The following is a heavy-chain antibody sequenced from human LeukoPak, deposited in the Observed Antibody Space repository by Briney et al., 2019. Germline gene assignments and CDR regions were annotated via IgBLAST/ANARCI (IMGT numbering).Heavy chain of an antibody. D-gene: IGHD3/OR15-3a*01. V-gene: IGHV4-59*01. Sequence: SEALSLTCTVSAGSISSYYWTWIRQPPGKGLEWIGYIYYSGSTNYNPSLRSRVAISLDTSKNQFSLRLSSVTAADTAIYYCARGRPDFWTNFYTYFLDSWGQGTLVTVSS. CDR2: IYYSGST. J-gene: IGHJ4*02. CDR3: ARGRPDFWTNFYTYFLDS. CDR1: AGSISSYY.